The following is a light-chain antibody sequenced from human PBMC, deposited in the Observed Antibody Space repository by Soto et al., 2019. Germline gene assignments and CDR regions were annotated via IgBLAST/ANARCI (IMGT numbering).Light chain of an antibody. V-gene: IGKV4-1*01. CDR3: QQYYSTPPLT. Sequence: DIVMTQSPDSLAVSLGERATINCKSSQSVFYSGNNRNYLAWYQQKPGQPPKLLIYWASARESGVPDRFSGSGSGTDFTLTISSLQAEDVAVYYCQQYYSTPPLTFGGGPKVEIK. J-gene: IGKJ4*01. CDR1: QSVFYSGNNRNY. CDR2: WAS.